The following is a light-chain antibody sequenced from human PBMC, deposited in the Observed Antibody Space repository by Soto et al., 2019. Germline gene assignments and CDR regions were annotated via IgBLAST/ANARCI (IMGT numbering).Light chain of an antibody. CDR2: MDS. CDR3: QVWDSNTGV. CDR1: NIGSKN. J-gene: IGLJ1*01. V-gene: IGLV3-9*01. Sequence: SSELTQPLSVSVALGQTARITCGGNNIGSKNVHWYQQKPGQAPVLVIYMDSNRPSGIPERFSGSNSGNTATLTISRAQAGDEADYYCQVWDSNTGVFGTGTKLTVL.